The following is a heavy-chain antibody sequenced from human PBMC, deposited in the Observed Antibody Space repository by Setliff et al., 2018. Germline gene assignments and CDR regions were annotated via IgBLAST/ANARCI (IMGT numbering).Heavy chain of an antibody. CDR3: ARVGVTSGWAY. CDR1: GGYIGGTSYY. Sequence: SSETLSLTCIVSGGYIGGTSYYWGWIRQPPGKGLEWIGSIHFRGTTYYNTSLNSQVTISVDTSKNQFSLNLNSVTAADTAVYYCARVGVTSGWAYWGLGTLVTVSS. V-gene: IGHV4-39*01. J-gene: IGHJ4*02. CDR2: IHFRGTT. D-gene: IGHD6-19*01.